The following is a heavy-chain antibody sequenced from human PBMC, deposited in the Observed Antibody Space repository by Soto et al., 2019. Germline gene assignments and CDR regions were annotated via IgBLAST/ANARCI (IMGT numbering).Heavy chain of an antibody. D-gene: IGHD1-26*01. J-gene: IGHJ4*02. CDR3: ARGDRSPNY. CDR1: GYTFTTYG. V-gene: IGHV1-18*01. CDR2: IRVYNGNT. Sequence: QVQLVQSGPEVKKPGASVKVSCKASGYTFTTYGITWVRQAPGQGLEWLGWIRVYNGNTNYTQKLQGRVTMTTDTSTSTAYMQLRNLISYDTAVYYCARGDRSPNYWGQGTLVTVS.